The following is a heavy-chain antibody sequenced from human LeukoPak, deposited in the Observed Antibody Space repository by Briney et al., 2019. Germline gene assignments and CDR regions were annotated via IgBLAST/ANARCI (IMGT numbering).Heavy chain of an antibody. Sequence: ASVKVSCKVSGYTLTELSMHWVRQAPGKGLEWMGGFDPEDGETIYAQKFQGRVTMTEDTSTDTAYMELSSLRSEDTAVYYCARDRPDIVVVVAATYDAFDIWGQGTMVTVSS. CDR1: GYTLTELS. CDR3: ARDRPDIVVVVAATYDAFDI. J-gene: IGHJ3*02. D-gene: IGHD2-15*01. CDR2: FDPEDGET. V-gene: IGHV1-24*01.